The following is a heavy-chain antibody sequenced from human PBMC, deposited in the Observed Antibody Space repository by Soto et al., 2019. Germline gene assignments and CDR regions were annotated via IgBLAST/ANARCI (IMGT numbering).Heavy chain of an antibody. Sequence: AASVKVSCKASGYTFTGYYMHWVRQAPGQGLEWMGWINPNSGGTNYAQKFQGRVTMTRDTSISTAYMELSRLRSDDTAVYYCASLSESSGWHTNFDYWGQGTLVTVSS. CDR2: INPNSGGT. J-gene: IGHJ4*02. D-gene: IGHD6-19*01. V-gene: IGHV1-2*02. CDR3: ASLSESSGWHTNFDY. CDR1: GYTFTGYY.